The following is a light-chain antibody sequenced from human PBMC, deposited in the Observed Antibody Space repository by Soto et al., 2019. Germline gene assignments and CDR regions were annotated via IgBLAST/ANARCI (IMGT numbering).Light chain of an antibody. Sequence: QSALTQPASVSGSPGQSITISCTGTSSDVGSYNLVSWYQXHPGKAPKLMIYEGSKRPSGVSNRFSGSKSGNTASLTISGLQAEDEADYYCCSYAGSSTYVFGTGTKLTVL. CDR3: CSYAGSSTYV. CDR1: SSDVGSYNL. CDR2: EGS. V-gene: IGLV2-23*01. J-gene: IGLJ1*01.